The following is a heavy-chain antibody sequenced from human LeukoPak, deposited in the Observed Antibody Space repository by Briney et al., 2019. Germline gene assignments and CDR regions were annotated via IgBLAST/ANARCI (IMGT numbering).Heavy chain of an antibody. CDR2: IRYDGSNK. J-gene: IGHJ4*02. Sequence: PGRSLRLSCAASGFTFSSYGMHWVRQAPGKGLEWVGFIRYDGSNKYYADSVKGRFTISRDNSKNTLYLQMNSLRAEDTAVYYCAKDDASYWDRFDYWGQGTLVTVSS. V-gene: IGHV3-30*02. CDR1: GFTFSSYG. D-gene: IGHD1-26*01. CDR3: AKDDASYWDRFDY.